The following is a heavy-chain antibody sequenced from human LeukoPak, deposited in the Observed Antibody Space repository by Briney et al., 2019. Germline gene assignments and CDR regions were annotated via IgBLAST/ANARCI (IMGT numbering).Heavy chain of an antibody. CDR3: ARRHRGIGGAFDI. Sequence: YPSETLSLTCAVYGGSFSGYYWSWIRQPPGKGLEWIGEINHSGSTNYNPSLKSRVTISVDTSKNQFSLKLSSVTAADTAVYYCARRHRGIGGAFDIWGQGTMVTVSS. D-gene: IGHD1-1*01. CDR2: INHSGST. J-gene: IGHJ3*02. V-gene: IGHV4-34*01. CDR1: GGSFSGYY.